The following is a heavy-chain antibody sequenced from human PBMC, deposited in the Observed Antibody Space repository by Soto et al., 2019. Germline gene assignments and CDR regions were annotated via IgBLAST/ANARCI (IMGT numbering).Heavy chain of an antibody. CDR2: IHPSGDT. CDR1: GFTVSSHY. CDR3: ARAPVWVTTRVFDY. D-gene: IGHD4-17*01. J-gene: IGHJ4*02. V-gene: IGHV3-53*03. Sequence: GGSLRLSCAGSGFTVSSHYMTWVRQAPGRGLEWVTFIHPSGDTFYADSVKGRFTISRDNARNSLYLQINSLRVEDTAVYFCARAPVWVTTRVFDYWGQGTLVTVSS.